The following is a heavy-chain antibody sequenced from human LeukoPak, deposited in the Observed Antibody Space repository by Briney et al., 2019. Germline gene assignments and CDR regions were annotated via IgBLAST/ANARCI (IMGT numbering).Heavy chain of an antibody. Sequence: GGSLRLSCAASGFTFSSYWMHWVRQAPGKGLVWVSRINSDGSTTSYADSVMGRFTISRDNAKNTLYLQMNSLRAEDTAVYYCARVIYSGWEGELSDWGQGTLDTVSS. J-gene: IGHJ4*02. V-gene: IGHV3-74*01. D-gene: IGHD6-19*01. CDR3: ARVIYSGWEGELSD. CDR2: INSDGSTT. CDR1: GFTFSSYW.